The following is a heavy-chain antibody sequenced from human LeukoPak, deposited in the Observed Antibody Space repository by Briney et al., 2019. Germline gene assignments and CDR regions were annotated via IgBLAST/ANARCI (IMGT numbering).Heavy chain of an antibody. Sequence: SETLSLTCTVSGGSIGSYYWSWIRQPAGKGLEWIGHIYTSGNTDYNPSLKSRVTMSVDTSKNQFSLKLSSVTAADTAVYYCARDQPYSSGWQRYFDYWGQGTLVTVSS. CDR3: ARDQPYSSGWQRYFDY. V-gene: IGHV4-4*07. CDR2: IYTSGNT. CDR1: GGSIGSYY. D-gene: IGHD6-19*01. J-gene: IGHJ4*02.